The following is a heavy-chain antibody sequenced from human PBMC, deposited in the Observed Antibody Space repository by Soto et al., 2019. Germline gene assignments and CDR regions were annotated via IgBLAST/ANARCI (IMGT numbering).Heavy chain of an antibody. Sequence: GGSLRLSCVAFGFTFSSFRMSWVRQAPGKGLEWVANIKQDGSEKFYVDSVKGRFTISRDNARNSLYLQMNSLRAEDTAVYYCARISHVDTSNPGDSFYRDFDYWGQGTLVTVSS. CDR3: ARISHVDTSNPGDSFYRDFDY. V-gene: IGHV3-7*01. J-gene: IGHJ4*02. D-gene: IGHD5-18*01. CDR2: IKQDGSEK. CDR1: GFTFSSFR.